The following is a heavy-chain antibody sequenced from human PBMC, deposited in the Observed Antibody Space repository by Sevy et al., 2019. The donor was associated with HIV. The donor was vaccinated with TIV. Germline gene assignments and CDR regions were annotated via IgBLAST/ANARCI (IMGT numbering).Heavy chain of an antibody. CDR3: TRGRRVYADYGVDY. CDR2: IRSEVYGGTT. J-gene: IGHJ4*02. Sequence: GGSLRLSCTASGFTFGEYSMNWFRQAPGKGLEWVSFIRSEVYGGTTEYAASVKGRFTISRDDSKSIAYLQMSSLKTEDTAVYYFTRGRRVYADYGVDYWGQGTLVTVSS. V-gene: IGHV3-49*03. D-gene: IGHD4-17*01. CDR1: GFTFGEYS.